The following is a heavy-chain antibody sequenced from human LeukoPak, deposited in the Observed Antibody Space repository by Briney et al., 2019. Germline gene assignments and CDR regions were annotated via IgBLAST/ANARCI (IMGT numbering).Heavy chain of an antibody. CDR1: GYTFTSYD. V-gene: IGHV1-8*03. J-gene: IGHJ3*02. CDR2: MNPNSGNT. D-gene: IGHD4-17*01. Sequence: APVKVSCKASGYTFTSYDINWVRQATGQGLEWMGWMNPNSGNTGYAQKFQGRVTITTDESTSTAYMELSSLRSEDTAVYYCARRVTTYAFDIWGQGTMVTVSS. CDR3: ARRVTTYAFDI.